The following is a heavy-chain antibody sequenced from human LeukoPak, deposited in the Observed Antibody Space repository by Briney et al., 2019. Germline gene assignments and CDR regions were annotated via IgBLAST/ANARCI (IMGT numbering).Heavy chain of an antibody. D-gene: IGHD6-19*01. V-gene: IGHV4-61*02. CDR3: ARNKGTKWLQFDY. CDR2: IYTSGST. J-gene: IGHJ4*02. Sequence: SQTLSLTCTVSGGSISSGSYYWSWTRQPAGKGLEWIGRIYTSGSTNYNPSLKSRVTISVDTSKNQFSLKLSSVTAADTAVYYCARNKGTKWLQFDYWGQGTLVTVSS. CDR1: GGSISSGSYY.